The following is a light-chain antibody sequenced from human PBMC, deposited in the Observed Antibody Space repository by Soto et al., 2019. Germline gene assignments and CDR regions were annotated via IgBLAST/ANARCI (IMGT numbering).Light chain of an antibody. CDR3: QKYNSAPLT. CDR2: ATS. Sequence: DVQMTQSPSSLSAFVGDIVTITCRASQGVAPYLAWFQQKPGKGPKLLIYATSTLQSGVPSRFSGSGSGTDFTLTINSLQPEDVGTYYCQKYNSAPLTFGGGTKVEIK. V-gene: IGKV1-27*01. J-gene: IGKJ4*01. CDR1: QGVAPY.